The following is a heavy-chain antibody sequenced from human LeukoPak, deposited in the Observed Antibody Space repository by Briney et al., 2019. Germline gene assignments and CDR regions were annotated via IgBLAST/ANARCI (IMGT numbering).Heavy chain of an antibody. CDR1: GFTFDDYA. J-gene: IGHJ4*02. CDR2: ISWNSGSI. Sequence: GGSLRLSRAASGFTFDDYAMHWVRQAPGKGLEWVSGISWNSGSIGYADSVKGRFTISRDNAKNSLYLQMNSLRAEDTALYYCAKDQDYYDSSGYSGWGQGTLVTVSS. CDR3: AKDQDYYDSSGYSG. D-gene: IGHD3-22*01. V-gene: IGHV3-9*01.